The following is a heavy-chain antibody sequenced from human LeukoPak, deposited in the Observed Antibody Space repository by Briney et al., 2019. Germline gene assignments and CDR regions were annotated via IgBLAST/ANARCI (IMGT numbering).Heavy chain of an antibody. CDR2: INHSGST. CDR1: GGSFSGYY. J-gene: IGHJ4*02. Sequence: SSETPSLTCAVYGGSFSGYYWSWIRQPPGKGLEWIGEINHSGSTNYNPSLKSRVTISVDTSKNQFSLKLSSVTAADTAVYYCARHRRDYYGSGRMYYFDYWGQGTLVTVSS. D-gene: IGHD3-10*01. CDR3: ARHRRDYYGSGRMYYFDY. V-gene: IGHV4-34*01.